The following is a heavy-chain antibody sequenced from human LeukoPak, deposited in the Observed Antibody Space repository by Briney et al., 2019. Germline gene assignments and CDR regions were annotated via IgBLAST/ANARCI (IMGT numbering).Heavy chain of an antibody. V-gene: IGHV3-23*01. D-gene: IGHD3-22*01. CDR1: GFTFSNYG. CDR3: AKDRESFLYYYDSSGSDAFDI. J-gene: IGHJ3*02. Sequence: QPGGTLRLSCAASGFTFSNYGMSWVRQAPGKGLEWVSSMSNDDSDHTTYYADSVKGRFTISRDNSKNTLYLQMISLRAEDTAIYYCAKDRESFLYYYDSSGSDAFDIWGQGTLVTVSS. CDR2: MSNDDSDHTT.